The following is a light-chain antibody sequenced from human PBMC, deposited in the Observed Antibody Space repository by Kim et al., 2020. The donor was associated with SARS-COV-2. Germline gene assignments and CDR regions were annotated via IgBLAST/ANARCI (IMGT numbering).Light chain of an antibody. V-gene: IGKV1-5*03. J-gene: IGKJ2*01. CDR2: QAS. CDR3: QQYNAYPYT. Sequence: SASVGDSVILRCRASQTVGRWLAWYQQKPGKAPKLLVYQASNLETGVPSRFSASGSGTEFSLTISSLQPGDFATYFCQQYNAYPYTFGQGTKLEI. CDR1: QTVGRW.